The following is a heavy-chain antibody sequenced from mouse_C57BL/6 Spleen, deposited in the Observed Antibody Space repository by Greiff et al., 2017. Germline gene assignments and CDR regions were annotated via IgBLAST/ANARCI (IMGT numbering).Heavy chain of an antibody. J-gene: IGHJ1*03. CDR2: IDPSDSYT. D-gene: IGHD1-1*01. CDR3: ARCYGSSLSYWYFDV. Sequence: VQLQQPGAELVMPGASVKLSCKASGYTFTSYWMHWVKQRPGQGLEWIGEIDPSDSYTNYNQKFKGKSTLTVDKSSSTAYMQLSSLTSEDSAVYYCARCYGSSLSYWYFDVWGTGTTVTVSS. CDR1: GYTFTSYW. V-gene: IGHV1-69*01.